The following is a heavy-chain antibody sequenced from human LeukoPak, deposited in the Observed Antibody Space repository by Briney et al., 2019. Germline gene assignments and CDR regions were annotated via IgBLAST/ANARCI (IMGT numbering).Heavy chain of an antibody. D-gene: IGHD6-19*01. CDR1: GDSVSINSAA. CDR2: TYQRSKWYN. Sequence: SQTLSLTCAISGDSVSINSAAWNWIRQSPSRGLEWLGRTYQRSKWYNDYAVSVESRITINPDISKNQFSLQLNSVTPEDTAVYYCARSPSPYSSGWYFDYWGQGTLVTVSS. J-gene: IGHJ4*02. CDR3: ARSPSPYSSGWYFDY. V-gene: IGHV6-1*01.